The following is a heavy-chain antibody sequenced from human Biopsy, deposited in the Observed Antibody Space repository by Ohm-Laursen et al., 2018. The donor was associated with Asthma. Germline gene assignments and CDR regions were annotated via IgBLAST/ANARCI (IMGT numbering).Heavy chain of an antibody. D-gene: IGHD6-19*01. CDR3: ARCQVGYSSGWSLLLKKIYYPGMDV. CDR2: NMTVFGKT. CDR1: GGTFSNFA. Sequence: SVKVSCKAPGGTFSNFAISWVRQAPGQGLEWLGGNMTVFGKTNYAQKFPGRVTITADESTSTAYMEVTSLRSEDTATYYWARCQVGYSSGWSLLLKKIYYPGMDVWGQGTAVTVSS. V-gene: IGHV1-69*13. J-gene: IGHJ6*02.